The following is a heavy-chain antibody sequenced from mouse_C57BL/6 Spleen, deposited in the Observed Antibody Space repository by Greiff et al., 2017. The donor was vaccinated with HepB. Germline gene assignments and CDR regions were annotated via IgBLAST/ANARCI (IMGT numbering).Heavy chain of an antibody. V-gene: IGHV14-4*01. Sequence: EVKLQQSGAELVRPGASVKLSCTASGFNIKDDYMHWVKQRPEQGLEWIGWIDPENGDTEYASKFQGKATITADTSSNTAYLQLSSLTSEDTAVYYCTTIYDGYPWFAYWGQGTLVTVSA. CDR1: GFNIKDDY. D-gene: IGHD2-3*01. CDR2: IDPENGDT. J-gene: IGHJ3*01. CDR3: TTIYDGYPWFAY.